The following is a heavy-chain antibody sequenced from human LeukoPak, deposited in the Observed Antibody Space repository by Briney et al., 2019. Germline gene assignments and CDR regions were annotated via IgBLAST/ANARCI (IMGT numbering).Heavy chain of an antibody. V-gene: IGHV3-30*18. CDR2: ISYDGSNK. CDR3: AKDPAQGTRYYYYMDV. Sequence: GGSLRLSCAASGFTVSSNYMSWVRQAPGKGLEWVAVISYDGSNKYYADSVKGHFTISRDNSKNTVYLQMNSLSAEDTAVYYCAKDPAQGTRYYYYMDVWGKGTTVTISS. CDR1: GFTVSSNY. D-gene: IGHD3-10*01. J-gene: IGHJ6*03.